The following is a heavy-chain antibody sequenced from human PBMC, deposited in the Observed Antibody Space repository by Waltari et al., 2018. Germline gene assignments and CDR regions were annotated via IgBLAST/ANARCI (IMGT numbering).Heavy chain of an antibody. CDR1: GMTFITYG. D-gene: IGHD3-10*01. Sequence: EVQLVESGGGLVQPGGSLRLSCAASGMTFITYGMNWVRQAPGKGLEWISYVSGDSGYIYYADSVRGRFTISRDNAQNSMYLQMNNLRADDTAVYYCAGIRRGFWFFDLWGRGTLVTVSS. CDR3: AGIRRGFWFFDL. CDR2: VSGDSGYI. J-gene: IGHJ2*01. V-gene: IGHV3-48*04.